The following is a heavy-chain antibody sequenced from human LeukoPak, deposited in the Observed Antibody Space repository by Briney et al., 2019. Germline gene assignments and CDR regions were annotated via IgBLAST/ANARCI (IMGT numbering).Heavy chain of an antibody. CDR2: LGSTAYGGTT. D-gene: IGHD3-9*01. CDR3: TRPYYDYLTGYYSDY. CDR1: GFTFSNYP. Sequence: GRSLRLSCTTSGFTFSNYPMSWVRQAPGKGLEWLALLGSTAYGGTTKYAASVKGRFTISRDDSKSIAYLQMNNLKTEDTAVYYCTRPYYDYLTGYYSDYWGQGTLVTVSS. J-gene: IGHJ4*02. V-gene: IGHV3-49*04.